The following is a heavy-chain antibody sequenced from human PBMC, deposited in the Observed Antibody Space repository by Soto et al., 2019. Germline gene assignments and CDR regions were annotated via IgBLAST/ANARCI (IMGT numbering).Heavy chain of an antibody. CDR3: VRSVVVRGVFTFDC. CDR2: INTGNGNV. J-gene: IGHJ4*02. D-gene: IGHD3-10*01. Sequence: ASVKVSCKASGYTFTSYAMHWVRQAPGQRLEWMGWINTGNGNVKYSQKFQGRVTFTRDTSASTAYMEVSSLRSEDTAIYYCVRSVVVRGVFTFDCWGQGTLVTVSS. V-gene: IGHV1-3*04. CDR1: GYTFTSYA.